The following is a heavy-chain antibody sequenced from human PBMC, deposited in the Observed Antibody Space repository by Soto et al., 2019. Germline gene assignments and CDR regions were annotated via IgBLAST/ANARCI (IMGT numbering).Heavy chain of an antibody. V-gene: IGHV3-30*03. D-gene: IGHD2-21*02. Sequence: QVQLVESGGGVVQPGRSLRLSCAASGFTFSSYGMHWVRQAPGKGLEWVAVISYDGSNKYYADSVKGRFTISRDNSKNTLYLQMNILRAEDTAVYYCAVSLVVTTDAFDIWGQGTMVTVSS. CDR3: AVSLVVTTDAFDI. CDR1: GFTFSSYG. CDR2: ISYDGSNK. J-gene: IGHJ3*02.